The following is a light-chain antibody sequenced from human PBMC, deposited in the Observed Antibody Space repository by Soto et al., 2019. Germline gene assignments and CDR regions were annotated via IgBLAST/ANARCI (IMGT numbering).Light chain of an antibody. CDR3: QQYGSSGT. CDR2: GAS. V-gene: IGKV3-20*01. CDR1: QSVSNNY. J-gene: IGKJ1*01. Sequence: IGLTKTPGTLSLSTGESATLSCRARQSVSNNYLAWYQQKPGQAPRLLIYGASNRATGIPDRFSGSGSGTDFTLTISRLEPEEFAVYDCQQYGSSGTFGQGTKVDIK.